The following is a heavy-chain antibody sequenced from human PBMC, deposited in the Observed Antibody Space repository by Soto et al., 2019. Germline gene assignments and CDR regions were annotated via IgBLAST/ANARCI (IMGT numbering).Heavy chain of an antibody. D-gene: IGHD1-26*01. CDR2: IIPIFGTA. CDR1: GGTFSSYA. V-gene: IGHV1-69*01. J-gene: IGHJ4*02. Sequence: QGKLVQSGAEVKKPGSSVKVSCKASGGTFSSYAISWVRQAPGQGLEWMGGIIPIFGTANYAKKFQGRVKITADESTSTAYMELSSLRSEDTAVYYCARPDGVTRPTKFDYWGQGTLVTVSS. CDR3: ARPDGVTRPTKFDY.